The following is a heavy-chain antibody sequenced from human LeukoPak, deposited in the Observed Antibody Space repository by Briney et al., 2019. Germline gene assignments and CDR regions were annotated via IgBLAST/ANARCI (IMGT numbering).Heavy chain of an antibody. D-gene: IGHD6-6*01. CDR1: GGSFSGYY. V-gene: IGHV4-34*01. CDR2: INHSGST. CDR3: ARSSIACRRYDC. J-gene: IGHJ4*02. Sequence: SETLSLTCAVYGGSFSGYYWSWIRQPPGKGLEWIGEINHSGSTNYNPSLKSRVTISVDTSKNQFSLKLSSVTAADTAVYYCARSSIACRRYDCWGQGTLVTVSS.